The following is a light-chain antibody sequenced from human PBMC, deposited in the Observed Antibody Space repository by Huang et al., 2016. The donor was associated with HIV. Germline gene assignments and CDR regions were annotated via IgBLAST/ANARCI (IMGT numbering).Light chain of an antibody. CDR1: QSVGSY. CDR2: DAS. Sequence: DIVLTQSPATLSLSPGERATLSCRAGQSVGSYLAGYQQTPGQAPRLLVSDASHRATGIPARFIGSGSGTDFTLTISSLEPEDFAVYYCHQHSSWPGTFGQGTRVEIK. J-gene: IGKJ1*01. CDR3: HQHSSWPGT. V-gene: IGKV3-11*01.